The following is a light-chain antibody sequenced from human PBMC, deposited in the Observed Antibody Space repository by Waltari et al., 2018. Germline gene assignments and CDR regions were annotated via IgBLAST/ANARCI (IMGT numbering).Light chain of an antibody. CDR2: DVS. CDR3: SSYISSDTLEL. Sequence: HSALTQPASVSGSPGQSITISCTGTSSDVGGYNYVSWYQQHPGKAPKLMIFDVSNRPSGVSKRFSGSNSGNTASLTVSGLQAEDEADYYCSSYISSDTLELFGGGTSLTVL. J-gene: IGLJ2*01. CDR1: SSDVGGYNY. V-gene: IGLV2-14*03.